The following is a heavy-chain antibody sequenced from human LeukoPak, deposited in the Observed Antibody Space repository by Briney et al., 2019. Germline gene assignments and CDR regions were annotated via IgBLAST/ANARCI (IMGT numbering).Heavy chain of an antibody. Sequence: PSENLSLTCTVSGGSISSSSYYWGWIRQPPGKGLEWIGSIYYSGSAYYNPSLKSRVTISVDTSKNQFSLKLSSVTAADTAVYYCARRVSDYYGSGSYYNSDWFDPWGQGTLVTVSS. CDR2: IYYSGSA. J-gene: IGHJ5*02. V-gene: IGHV4-39*01. CDR1: GGSISSSSYY. D-gene: IGHD3-10*01. CDR3: ARRVSDYYGSGSYYNSDWFDP.